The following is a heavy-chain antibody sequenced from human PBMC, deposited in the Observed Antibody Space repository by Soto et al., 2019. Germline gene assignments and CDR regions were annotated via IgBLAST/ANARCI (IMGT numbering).Heavy chain of an antibody. CDR1: GFTFSSYA. CDR2: ISGSGGST. J-gene: IGHJ5*01. Sequence: EVQLLESGGGLVQPGGSLRLSCAASGFTFSSYAMSWVRQAPGKGLEWVSVISGSGGSTFYADSVKGRFSISRDNSKNTLYLKMNGLRVEDTAVYYCAKDGSDSSGYYYYNWFDSWGQGTLVIVSS. V-gene: IGHV3-23*01. CDR3: AKDGSDSSGYYYYNWFDS. D-gene: IGHD3-22*01.